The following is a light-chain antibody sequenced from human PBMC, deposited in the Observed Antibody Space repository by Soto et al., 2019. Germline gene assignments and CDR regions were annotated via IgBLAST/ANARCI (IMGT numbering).Light chain of an antibody. V-gene: IGKV3-20*01. Sequence: IVLTQSPGTLSLSPGERATLSCRASQSVSTRYVAWYQQKFGQAPRLLSYGASTRATGIPARFSGSGSGTEFTLTISCLKSEDFATYYCQQYYSYPWTFGQGTKVDIK. CDR1: QSVSTRY. CDR2: GAS. CDR3: QQYYSYPWT. J-gene: IGKJ1*01.